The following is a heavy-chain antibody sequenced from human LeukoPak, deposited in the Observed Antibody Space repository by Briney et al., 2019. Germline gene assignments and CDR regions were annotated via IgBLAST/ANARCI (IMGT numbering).Heavy chain of an antibody. CDR1: GYTFTSYY. Sequence: ASVKVSCKVSGYTFTSYYMHWVRQAPGQGLEWMGIINPSGGSTSYAQKFQGRVTMTRDTSTSTVYMELSSLRSEDTAVYYCARASHYDSSGYYYADFDYWGQGTLVTVSS. CDR3: ARASHYDSSGYYYADFDY. J-gene: IGHJ4*02. CDR2: INPSGGST. V-gene: IGHV1-46*01. D-gene: IGHD3-22*01.